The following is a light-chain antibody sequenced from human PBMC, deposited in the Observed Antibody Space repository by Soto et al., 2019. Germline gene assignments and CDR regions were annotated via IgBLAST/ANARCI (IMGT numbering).Light chain of an antibody. CDR3: QQRSNWPRT. J-gene: IGKJ2*01. Sequence: EIVLTQSPATLSLSPGERATLSCRASQSVSSYLAWYQQKPGQAPRLLIYDASNRATGIPARFSGSESGTDFALTISSLEPEDFAVSYCQQRSNWPRTFAQGTKLEIK. CDR2: DAS. V-gene: IGKV3-11*01. CDR1: QSVSSY.